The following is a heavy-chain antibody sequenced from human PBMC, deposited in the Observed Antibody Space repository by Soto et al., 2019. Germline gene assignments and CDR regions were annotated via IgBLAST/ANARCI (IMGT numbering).Heavy chain of an antibody. CDR3: ARRPQLHTVAVFDH. CDR2: INFYGSV. CDR1: GGSFRGYY. V-gene: IGHV4-34*02. J-gene: IGHJ4*02. D-gene: IGHD3-10*01. Sequence: QIQLQQGGPGLLKPSETLSLTCEVSGGSFRGYYWTWIRQTPGNGLEWIGEINFYGSVNYNLALTGRVSISVDAARMQFALEMTSVTAADTAVYYCARRPQLHTVAVFDHWGPGTLVTVSS.